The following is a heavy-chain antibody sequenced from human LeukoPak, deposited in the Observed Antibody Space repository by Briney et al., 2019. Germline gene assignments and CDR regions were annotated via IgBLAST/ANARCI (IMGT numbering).Heavy chain of an antibody. CDR1: GFTFSSYG. J-gene: IGHJ5*02. D-gene: IGHD6-19*01. CDR2: ISGSGGST. CDR3: AKGRHSSGWYNWFDP. Sequence: GGSLRLSCAASGFTFSSYGMHWVRQAPGKGLEWVSAISGSGGSTYYADSVKGRFTISRDNSKNTLYLQMNSLRAEDTAVYYCAKGRHSSGWYNWFDPWGQGTLVTVSS. V-gene: IGHV3-23*01.